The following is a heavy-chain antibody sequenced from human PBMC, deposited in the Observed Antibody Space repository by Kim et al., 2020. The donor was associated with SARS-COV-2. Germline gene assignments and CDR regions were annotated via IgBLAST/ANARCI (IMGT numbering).Heavy chain of an antibody. J-gene: IGHJ6*02. D-gene: IGHD3-3*01. Sequence: NPSLKSRVTISVDTSKNQFSLKLSSVTAADTAVYYCARVSVVIIGYGMDVWGQGTTVTVSS. V-gene: IGHV4-34*01. CDR3: ARVSVVIIGYGMDV.